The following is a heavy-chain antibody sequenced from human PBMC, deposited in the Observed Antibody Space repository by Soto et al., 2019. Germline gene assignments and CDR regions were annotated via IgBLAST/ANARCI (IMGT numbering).Heavy chain of an antibody. CDR1: GFTFSSYW. D-gene: IGHD3-10*01. J-gene: IGHJ6*02. Sequence: EVQLVESGGGLVQPGGSLRLSCAASGFTFSSYWMHWVRQVPGKGLVWVSRIHNDESSTAYADSVKGRFTSSRDNAENTMYLQLNSLRAEDTAVYYCARGSSGSYYKDFYYGMDVWGQGTTITVSS. CDR2: IHNDESST. V-gene: IGHV3-74*01. CDR3: ARGSSGSYYKDFYYGMDV.